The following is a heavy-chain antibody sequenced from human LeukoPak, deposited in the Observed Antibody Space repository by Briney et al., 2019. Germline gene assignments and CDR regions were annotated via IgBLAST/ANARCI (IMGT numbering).Heavy chain of an antibody. V-gene: IGHV1-8*02. D-gene: IGHD6-6*01. CDR1: GYTFSSYD. J-gene: IGHJ4*02. CDR3: ARLPKYSRPLDY. Sequence: ASVKVSCKASGYTFSSYDINWVRQATGQGLEWMGWMNPNSGNTAYAQKFQGRVTMSRDTSISTAYMELSSLRSEDTAVYYCARLPKYSRPLDYWGQGALVTVSS. CDR2: MNPNSGNT.